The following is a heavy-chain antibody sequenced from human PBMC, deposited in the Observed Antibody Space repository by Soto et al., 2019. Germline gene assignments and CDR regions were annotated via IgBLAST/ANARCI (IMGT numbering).Heavy chain of an antibody. CDR2: ISYDGSNK. V-gene: IGHV3-30*18. J-gene: IGHJ4*02. D-gene: IGHD1-26*01. CDR1: GFTFSSYG. CDR3: AKDVGATFGSYIGYYFDY. Sequence: SLRLSCAASGFTFSSYGMHWVRQAPGKGLEWVAVISYDGSNKYYADSVKGRFTISRDNSKNTLYLQMNSLRAEDTAVYYCAKDVGATFGSYIGYYFDYWGQGTLVTVSS.